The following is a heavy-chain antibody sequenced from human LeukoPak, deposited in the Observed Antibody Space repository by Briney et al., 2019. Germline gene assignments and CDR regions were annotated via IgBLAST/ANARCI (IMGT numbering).Heavy chain of an antibody. Sequence: GESLKISCKGSGYNFTNYWISWVRQMPGKGLEWMGRIDPSDSYTNYSPSFQGHVTISTDKSISTAYVQWSSLKAADTAMYYCARTARISMIVVQSDHYYYDMDVWGQGTTVTVSS. CDR3: ARTARISMIVVQSDHYYYDMDV. CDR2: IDPSDSYT. J-gene: IGHJ6*02. D-gene: IGHD3-22*01. CDR1: GYNFTNYW. V-gene: IGHV5-10-1*01.